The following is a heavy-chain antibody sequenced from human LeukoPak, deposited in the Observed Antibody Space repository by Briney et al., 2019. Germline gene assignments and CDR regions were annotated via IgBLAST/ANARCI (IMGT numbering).Heavy chain of an antibody. CDR2: IYPSGGGT. V-gene: IGHV1-46*01. J-gene: IGHJ6*02. CDR3: ARVPLAYYYYGMDV. CDR1: GYTFTNYF. Sequence: ASVKVSCKASGYTFTNYFMHWVRQAPGQGLEWMGIIYPSGGGTRYAQKFQGRVTMTRDTSTSTVYMELSSLRSEDTAVYYCARVPLAYYYYGMDVWGQGTTVTVSS.